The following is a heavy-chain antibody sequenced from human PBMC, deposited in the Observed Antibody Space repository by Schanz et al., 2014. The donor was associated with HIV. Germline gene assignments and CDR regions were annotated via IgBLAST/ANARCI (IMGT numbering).Heavy chain of an antibody. D-gene: IGHD2-8*02. J-gene: IGHJ4*03. V-gene: IGHV3-23*01. CDR3: STSGICYTWGIGIDV. Sequence: EVQLLESGGGLVQPGGSLRLSCAASGFTFSSYAMSWVRQAPGKGLEWVSSINGNSGSTWYADSVKGRFTISRDNPKNTLILRVNGLGAEDSAVCFCSTSGICYTWGIGIDVWGQGTLVTVSS. CDR2: INGNSGST. CDR1: GFTFSSYA.